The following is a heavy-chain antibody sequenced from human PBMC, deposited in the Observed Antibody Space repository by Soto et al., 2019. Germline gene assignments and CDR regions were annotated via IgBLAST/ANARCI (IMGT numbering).Heavy chain of an antibody. Sequence: PGGSLRLSCAASGFTFSSYAMYWVRQAPGKGLEWVSTISNSGDTYYADSVKGRFTISRDNSKNTLYLQMNNLRAEDTAVYYCAKDNCISTSCYRLYNWFDPWGQGTLVTVSS. V-gene: IGHV3-23*01. D-gene: IGHD2-2*01. CDR1: GFTFSSYA. CDR2: ISNSGDT. J-gene: IGHJ5*02. CDR3: AKDNCISTSCYRLYNWFDP.